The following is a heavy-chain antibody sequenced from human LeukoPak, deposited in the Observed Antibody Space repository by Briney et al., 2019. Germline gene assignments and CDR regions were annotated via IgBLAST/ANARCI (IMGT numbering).Heavy chain of an antibody. D-gene: IGHD6-13*01. V-gene: IGHV2-26*01. CDR3: ARYSRAEGWFDP. Sequence: SGPVLVKPTETLTLTCTVSGFSLSNARLGVSWIRQPPGKALEWLAHIFSNDEKHYSTSLKSRLTISKDTSKSQVVLTMTNMDPVDTATYYCARYSRAEGWFDPWGQGTLVTVSS. CDR2: IFSNDEK. CDR1: GFSLSNARLG. J-gene: IGHJ5*02.